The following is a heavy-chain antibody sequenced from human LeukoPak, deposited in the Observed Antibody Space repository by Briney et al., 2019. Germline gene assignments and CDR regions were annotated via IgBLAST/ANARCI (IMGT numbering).Heavy chain of an antibody. CDR2: INPNSGGT. Sequence: ASVRVSFKASGYTFTDYYMHWVGQAPGQRLEGMGWINPNSGGTNYTQKFQACLTMTRNTSISTAYMELSRLRSDDTAVYYCARAQKTSSWFTYYYGMDVWGKGTTVTVSS. CDR1: GYTFTDYY. D-gene: IGHD6-13*01. J-gene: IGHJ6*04. CDR3: ARAQKTSSWFTYYYGMDV. V-gene: IGHV1-2*04.